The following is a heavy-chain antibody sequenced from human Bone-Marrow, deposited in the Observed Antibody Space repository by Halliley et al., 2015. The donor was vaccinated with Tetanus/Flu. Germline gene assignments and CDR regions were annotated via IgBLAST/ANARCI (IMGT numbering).Heavy chain of an antibody. CDR3: ARGGYGGHDSLATEAFDI. CDR2: ILFGGST. J-gene: IGHJ3*02. V-gene: IGHV4-30-2*01. Sequence: ILFGGSTSFTPPLKGRLSISLARAKNQFSLNLNSVTAADTAVYFCARGGYGGHDSLATEAFDIWGQGTMVTVSS. D-gene: IGHD2-15*01.